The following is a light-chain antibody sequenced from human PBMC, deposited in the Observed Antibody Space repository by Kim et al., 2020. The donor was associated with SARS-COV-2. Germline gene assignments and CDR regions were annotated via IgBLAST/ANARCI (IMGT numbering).Light chain of an antibody. CDR3: QQSKDYPLT. CDR2: SAS. Sequence: DIQMTQSPSSLSASVGDRVTITCRTSHDISQYLAWFQQTPGKAPKPLIYSASKLHCGVPSNFSGSGSGTDFTLTISGLQPEHYATYYCQQSKDYPLTFGGGTKLEI. J-gene: IGKJ4*01. CDR1: HDISQY. V-gene: IGKV1-16*02.